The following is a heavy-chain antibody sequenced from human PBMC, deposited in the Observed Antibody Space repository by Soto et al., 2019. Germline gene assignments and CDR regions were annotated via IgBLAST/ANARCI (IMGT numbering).Heavy chain of an antibody. CDR1: GFTFSSYA. J-gene: IGHJ5*02. CDR2: ISGSGGST. D-gene: IGHD6-13*01. CDR3: AKDLENSSSWYNWFDP. V-gene: IGHV3-23*01. Sequence: EVQLLESGGGLVQPGGSLRLSCAASGFTFSSYAMGWVRQAPGKGLEWVSAISGSGGSTYYADYVKGRFTISRDNSKSTLYLQMKSLRAEDTAVYYCAKDLENSSSWYNWFDPWGQGTLVTVSS.